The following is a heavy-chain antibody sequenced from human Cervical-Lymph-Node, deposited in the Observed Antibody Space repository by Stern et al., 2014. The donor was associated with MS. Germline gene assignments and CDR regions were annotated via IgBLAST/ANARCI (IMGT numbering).Heavy chain of an antibody. J-gene: IGHJ4*02. CDR2: ISYDGSNK. CDR1: GFTFSSYG. CDR3: AKDDTAMVSYFDY. V-gene: IGHV3-30*18. D-gene: IGHD5-18*01. Sequence: VHLVESGGGVVQPGRSLRLSCAASGFTFSSYGMHWVRQAPGKGLEWGAVISYDGSNKYYADSVKGRFTISRDNSKNTLYLQMNSLRAEDTAVYYCAKDDTAMVSYFDYWGQGTLVTVSS.